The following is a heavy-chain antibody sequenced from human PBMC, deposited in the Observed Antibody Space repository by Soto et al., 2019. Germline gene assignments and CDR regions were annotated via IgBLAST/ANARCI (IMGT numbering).Heavy chain of an antibody. Sequence: QVQLVQSGAEVKKPGASVKVSCKASGYTFASYAISWMRQAPGQGLEWMGWISAYNGNTNYAQKLPGRATMTTDTSPSTPYMELRSLRSDDTALYSCARDPPPPDYWGQGTLVTVSS. CDR3: ARDPPPPDY. CDR1: GYTFASYA. V-gene: IGHV1-18*01. J-gene: IGHJ4*02. CDR2: ISAYNGNT.